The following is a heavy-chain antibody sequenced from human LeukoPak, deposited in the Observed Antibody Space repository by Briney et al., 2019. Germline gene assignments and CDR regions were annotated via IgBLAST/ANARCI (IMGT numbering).Heavy chain of an antibody. V-gene: IGHV3-21*01. J-gene: IGHJ6*03. CDR3: ARDELGYCSGGSCYGDYYYYYYMDV. CDR2: ISSSSSYI. D-gene: IGHD2-15*01. Sequence: GGSLRLSCAASGFTLSSYAMSWVRQGPGKGLEWVSSISSSSSYIYYADSVKGRFTISRDNAKNSLYLQMNSLRAEDTAVYYCARDELGYCSGGSCYGDYYYYYYMDVWGKGTTVTISS. CDR1: GFTLSSYA.